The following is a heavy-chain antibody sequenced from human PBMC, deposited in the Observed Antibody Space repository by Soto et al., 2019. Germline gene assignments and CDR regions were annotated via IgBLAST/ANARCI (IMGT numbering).Heavy chain of an antibody. V-gene: IGHV3-33*01. CDR3: ARIDCTGGNSTTSYNYGMAV. J-gene: IGHJ6*02. D-gene: IGHD2-8*02. Sequence: GGSLRLACAASGFTCNTYGMHWVRQIPGKGLQWVAIIWYDGSIKYYADSVKGRFTISRDNSKNSLYLQMDSLRDEDTDVYYCARIDCTGGNSTTSYNYGMAVCGPRPT. CDR2: IWYDGSIK. CDR1: GFTCNTYG.